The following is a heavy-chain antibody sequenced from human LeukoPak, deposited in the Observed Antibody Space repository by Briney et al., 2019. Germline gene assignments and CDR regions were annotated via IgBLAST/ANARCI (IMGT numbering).Heavy chain of an antibody. D-gene: IGHD3-9*01. V-gene: IGHV4-59*01. Sequence: KASETLSFTCSVSGGSITGYYWSWIRQPPGKGLEWIGYVYSSGSTNYLSSLKSRVTMSIDMSKNQFSLRLTAVTAADTAFYYCARAISANFFDYWGQGTLVTVSS. CDR3: ARAISANFFDY. CDR1: GGSITGYY. J-gene: IGHJ4*02. CDR2: VYSSGST.